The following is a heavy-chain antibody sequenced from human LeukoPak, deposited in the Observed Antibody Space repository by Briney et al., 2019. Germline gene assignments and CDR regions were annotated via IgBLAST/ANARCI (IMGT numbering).Heavy chain of an antibody. CDR1: GFTFSSYA. J-gene: IGHJ4*02. Sequence: PGGSLRLSCAASGFTFSSYAMSWVRQAPGKGLGGVGFIRSKAYGGTTEYAASVKGRFTISRDDSKSIAYLQMNSLKTEDTAVYYCTRALIQLWSPTFDYWGQGTLVTVSS. V-gene: IGHV3-49*04. D-gene: IGHD5-18*01. CDR3: TRALIQLWSPTFDY. CDR2: IRSKAYGGTT.